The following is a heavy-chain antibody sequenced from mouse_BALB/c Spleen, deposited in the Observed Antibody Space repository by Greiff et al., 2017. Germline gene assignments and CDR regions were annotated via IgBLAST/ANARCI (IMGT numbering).Heavy chain of an antibody. J-gene: IGHJ3*01. V-gene: IGHV10-1*02. CDR2: IRSKSNNSAT. CDR3: VRHDVIYYGNGAWFAY. Sequence: EVQLQESGGGLVQPKGSLKLSCAASGFTFNTYAMNWVRQAPGKGLEWVARIRSKSNNSATYYADSVKDRFTISRDDSQSMLYLQMNNLKTEDTAMYYCVRHDVIYYGNGAWFAYWGQGTLVTVSA. D-gene: IGHD2-1*01. CDR1: GFTFNTYA.